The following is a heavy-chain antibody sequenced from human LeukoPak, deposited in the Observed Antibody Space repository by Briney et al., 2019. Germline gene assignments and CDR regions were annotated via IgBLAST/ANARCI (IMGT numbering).Heavy chain of an antibody. CDR2: INPKAGGT. V-gene: IGHV1-2*02. D-gene: IGHD4-17*01. CDR1: GYSFSDYY. J-gene: IGHJ4*02. CDR3: ARRLTTVVTLDY. Sequence: ASVKVSCKASGYSFSDYYMHWVRQAPGQGLEWMGWINPKAGGTNSAQKFQGRVTMTTDTSISTAYLELSRLRSDDTAVYYCARRLTTVVTLDYWGQGTLVTVSS.